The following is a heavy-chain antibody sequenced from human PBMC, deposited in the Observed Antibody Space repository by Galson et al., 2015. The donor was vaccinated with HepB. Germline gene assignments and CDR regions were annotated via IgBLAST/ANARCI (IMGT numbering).Heavy chain of an antibody. J-gene: IGHJ4*02. V-gene: IGHV4-34*01. D-gene: IGHD3-10*01. CDR2: INHSGST. CDR1: GGSSGGYY. Sequence: ETLSLTCAVYGGSSGGYYWSWIRQPPGKGLEWIGEINHSGSTNYYPSLKSRVTTSVDTSQNQFSLNLSSVTAADTAVYYCARGRGSLWFGELSSSFDQWGQGTLVTVSS. CDR3: ARGRGSLWFGELSSSFDQ.